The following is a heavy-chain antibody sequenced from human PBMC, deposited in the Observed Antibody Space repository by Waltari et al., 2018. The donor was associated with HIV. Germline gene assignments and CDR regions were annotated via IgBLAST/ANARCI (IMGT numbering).Heavy chain of an antibody. CDR2: NYPKSGDT. V-gene: IGHV1-2*02. Sequence: QVQLVQSGAEVKKAGASVKVSCRASGYTFSDYYLHWVRQAPGQGLEWMGWNYPKSGDTNSAQQFQDRLTLTRDTSIATAYMELTSLDSDDTAMYFCARDQTTWYDSSGAADSWGQGTLVSVSS. CDR3: ARDQTTWYDSSGAADS. CDR1: GYTFSDYY. J-gene: IGHJ4*02. D-gene: IGHD2-15*01.